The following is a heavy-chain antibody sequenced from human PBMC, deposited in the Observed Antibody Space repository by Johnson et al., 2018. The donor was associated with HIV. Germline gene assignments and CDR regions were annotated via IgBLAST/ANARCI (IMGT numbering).Heavy chain of an antibody. CDR3: ARDHNYYGSGSYRDAFDF. Sequence: QVQLVESGGGVVQPGRSLRLSCAASGFIFSDYYMSWIRQAPGKGLEWVSYISSSGSTIYYADSVKGRFTISRVNAKNTLHLQMNSLRGEDTALYYCARDHNYYGSGSYRDAFDFWGQGTMVTVSS. D-gene: IGHD3-10*01. CDR1: GFIFSDYY. V-gene: IGHV3-11*01. J-gene: IGHJ3*01. CDR2: ISSSGSTI.